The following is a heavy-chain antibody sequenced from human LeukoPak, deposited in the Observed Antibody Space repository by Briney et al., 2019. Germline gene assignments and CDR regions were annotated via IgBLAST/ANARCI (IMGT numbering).Heavy chain of an antibody. CDR3: ARGTLAAPGFDY. D-gene: IGHD3-16*01. CDR1: GFTFDDYA. Sequence: GGSLRLSCAASGFTFDDYAMHWVRQAPGKGLEWVSGISWNSGSIGYADSVKGRFTISRDNAKNSLYLQMNSLRAEDTAVYYCARGTLAAPGFDYWGQGILVTVSS. V-gene: IGHV3-9*01. J-gene: IGHJ4*02. CDR2: ISWNSGSI.